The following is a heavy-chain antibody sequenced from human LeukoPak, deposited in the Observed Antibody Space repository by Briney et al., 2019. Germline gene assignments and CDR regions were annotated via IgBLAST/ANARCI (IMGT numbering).Heavy chain of an antibody. CDR1: GGSISSSSYY. Sequence: SETLSLTCTVSGGSISSSSYYWGWIRQPPGKGLEWIGSIYYSGSTYYNPSLKSRVTISVDTSKNQFSLKLSSVTAADTAVYYCAGTTRYYYDSSGYYPITRHTRIDYWGQGTLVTVSS. J-gene: IGHJ4*02. V-gene: IGHV4-39*01. CDR3: AGTTRYYYDSSGYYPITRHTRIDY. D-gene: IGHD3-22*01. CDR2: IYYSGST.